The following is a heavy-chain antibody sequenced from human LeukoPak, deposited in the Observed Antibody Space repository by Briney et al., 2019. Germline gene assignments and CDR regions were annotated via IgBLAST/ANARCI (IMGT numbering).Heavy chain of an antibody. D-gene: IGHD6-13*01. J-gene: IGHJ4*02. CDR2: IYYSGST. CDR3: ASNIAAAGTGLDY. Sequence: PSETLSLTCTVSGGSISSYYWSWIRQPPGKGLEWIGYIYYSGSTNYNPSLKSRVTISVDTSKNQFSLKLSSVTAADTAVYYCASNIAAAGTGLDYWGQGTLVTVSS. V-gene: IGHV4-59*08. CDR1: GGSISSYY.